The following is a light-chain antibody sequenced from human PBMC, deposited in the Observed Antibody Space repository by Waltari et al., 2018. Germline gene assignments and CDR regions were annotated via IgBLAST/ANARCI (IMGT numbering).Light chain of an antibody. CDR1: CRDYYIY. Sequence: QSALTQPASVSGSPGQSITTPCPGACRDYYIYVCSYQHHPGKAPKLMLYDVRNRPSGDANRFSDSKSSITASRTISGRQAEDEADYYCSLKRGSNTGVFGRGTKLTVL. CDR3: SLKRGSNTGV. CDR2: DVR. J-gene: IGLJ2*01. V-gene: IGLV2-14*03.